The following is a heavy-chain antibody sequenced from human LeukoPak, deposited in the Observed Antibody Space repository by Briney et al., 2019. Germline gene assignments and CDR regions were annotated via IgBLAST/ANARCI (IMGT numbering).Heavy chain of an antibody. Sequence: SVKVSCKASGGTFSSYAISWVRQAPGQGLEWMGGIIPIFGTANYAQKFQGRVTITADESTSTAYMELSSLRSEDTAVYYCARDKAEGSYGYGYWGQGTLVTVSS. V-gene: IGHV1-69*13. CDR1: GGTFSSYA. D-gene: IGHD5-18*01. CDR3: ARDKAEGSYGYGY. CDR2: IIPIFGTA. J-gene: IGHJ4*02.